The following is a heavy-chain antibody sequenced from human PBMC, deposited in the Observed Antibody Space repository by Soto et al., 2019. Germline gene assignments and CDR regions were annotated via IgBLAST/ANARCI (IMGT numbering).Heavy chain of an antibody. D-gene: IGHD6-19*01. V-gene: IGHV1-24*01. CDR1: GYNLTELS. J-gene: IGHJ3*02. CDR3: ATNIAVAGSNAFDI. CDR2: FDPEDGET. Sequence: ASVKVSFKVSGYNLTELSMHWVRQAPGKGLEWMGGFDPEDGETIYAQKFQGRVTMTEDTSTDTAYMELSSLRSEDTAVYYCATNIAVAGSNAFDIWGQGTMVTVSS.